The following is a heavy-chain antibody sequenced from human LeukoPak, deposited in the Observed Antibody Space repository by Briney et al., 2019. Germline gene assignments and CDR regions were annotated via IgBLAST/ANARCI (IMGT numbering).Heavy chain of an antibody. J-gene: IGHJ5*02. CDR2: ISGYNGNT. D-gene: IGHD1-20*01. Sequence: ASVKVSCKASGYIFTSYGINWVRQAPGQGLEWMGWISGYNGNTNYAQKLQGRVTMTTDTSTSTAYMELRSLRSDDTAVYYCARVLGVTGSNWFDPWGQGTLVTVSS. V-gene: IGHV1-18*01. CDR1: GYIFTSYG. CDR3: ARVLGVTGSNWFDP.